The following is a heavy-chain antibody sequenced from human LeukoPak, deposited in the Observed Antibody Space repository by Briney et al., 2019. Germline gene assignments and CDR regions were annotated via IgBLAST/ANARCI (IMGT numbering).Heavy chain of an antibody. Sequence: SGPSLVKPTQTLTLTCTFSGFSLSTSGVDVGWIRQPPGKALEWLALIYWDDNKHYNPSLKSRLTITKDTSKNQVVLTMTNMDPVDTATYYCVHGTVYTPVVDASDIWGQGTMVTVSS. CDR3: VHGTVYTPVVDASDI. J-gene: IGHJ3*02. D-gene: IGHD2-21*01. V-gene: IGHV2-5*02. CDR2: IYWDDNK. CDR1: GFSLSTSGVD.